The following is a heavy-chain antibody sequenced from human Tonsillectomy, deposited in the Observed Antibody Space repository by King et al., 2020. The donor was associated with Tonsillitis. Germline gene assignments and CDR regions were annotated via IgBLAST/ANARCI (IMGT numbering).Heavy chain of an antibody. D-gene: IGHD2-2*01. J-gene: IGHJ4*02. CDR2: INPNTGGS. V-gene: IGHV1-2*02. CDR3: ARALDNIVVVSAATLYY. CDR1: GYISTDYY. Sequence: VQLVQSGAEVKKPGASVNVSCKPSGYISTDYYMHWVRQAPGQGLEWMGWINPNTGGSSSAQKFQGRVAMTRDTSISTFYMELSRLTSDDTAVYYCARALDNIVVVSAATLYYWGQGTPVTVSS.